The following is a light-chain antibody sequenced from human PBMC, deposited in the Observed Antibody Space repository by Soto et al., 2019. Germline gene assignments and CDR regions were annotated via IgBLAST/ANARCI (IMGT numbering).Light chain of an antibody. CDR3: TSYTPTGALV. J-gene: IGLJ6*01. Sequence: QSVLTQPASVSGSPGQSITVSCTGTNTDVGGYNYVSWYQHRPGKAPRLMIYEVRNRLSGVSNRFSGSKSGNTASLTISGLPSEDEADYYCTSYTPTGALVFGSGTKGTVL. CDR1: NTDVGGYNY. V-gene: IGLV2-14*01. CDR2: EVR.